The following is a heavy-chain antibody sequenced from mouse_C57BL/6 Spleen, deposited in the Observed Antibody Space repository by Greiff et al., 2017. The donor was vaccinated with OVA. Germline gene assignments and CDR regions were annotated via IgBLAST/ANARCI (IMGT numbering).Heavy chain of an antibody. CDR1: GYTFTDYY. Sequence: EVKLQQSGPELVKPGASVKISCKASGYTFTDYYMNWVKQSHGKSLEWIGDINPNNGGTSYNQKFKGKATLTVDTSSSTAYMELRSLTSEDSAVYYCAREALLRYFDVWGTGTTVTVSS. CDR2: INPNNGGT. J-gene: IGHJ1*03. D-gene: IGHD1-2*01. V-gene: IGHV1-26*01. CDR3: AREALLRYFDV.